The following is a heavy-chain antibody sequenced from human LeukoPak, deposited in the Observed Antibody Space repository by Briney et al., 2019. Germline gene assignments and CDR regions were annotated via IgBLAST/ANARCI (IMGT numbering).Heavy chain of an antibody. D-gene: IGHD6-13*01. CDR2: ISYDGTNK. CDR3: AKVGYSTNWLYFDY. Sequence: GXGVISYDGTNKNYADSVKGRFTISRDNSKNTLYLQMNSLRAEDTAVYYCAKVGYSTNWLYFDYWGQGTLVTVSS. J-gene: IGHJ4*02. V-gene: IGHV3-30*18.